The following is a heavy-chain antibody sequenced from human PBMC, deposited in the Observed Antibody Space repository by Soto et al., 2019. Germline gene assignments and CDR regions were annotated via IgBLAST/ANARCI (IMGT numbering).Heavy chain of an antibody. Sequence: ASVKVSCKASGGTFSSYAISWVRQAPGQGLEWMGGIIPIFGTANYAQKFQGRVTITADESTSTAYMELSSLRSEDTAVYYCARGRSGREYYFDYWDQGTLVTVSS. V-gene: IGHV1-69*13. D-gene: IGHD6-19*01. J-gene: IGHJ4*02. CDR3: ARGRSGREYYFDY. CDR2: IIPIFGTA. CDR1: GGTFSSYA.